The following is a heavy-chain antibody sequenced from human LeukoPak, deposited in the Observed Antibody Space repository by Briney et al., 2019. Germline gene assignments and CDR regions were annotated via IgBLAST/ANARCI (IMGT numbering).Heavy chain of an antibody. CDR2: INTDGSST. D-gene: IGHD3-16*01. J-gene: IGHJ3*02. V-gene: IGHV3-74*01. CDR1: RFTFSNYW. CDR3: ARDRRGGAFDI. Sequence: AGGSLRLSCAASRFTFSNYWMHWVRQAPGKGLLCVSRINTDGSSTTYTDSVKGRFTISRDNAKNTLYLQMNSLRAEDTAVYYCARDRRGGAFDIWGQGTMVTVSS.